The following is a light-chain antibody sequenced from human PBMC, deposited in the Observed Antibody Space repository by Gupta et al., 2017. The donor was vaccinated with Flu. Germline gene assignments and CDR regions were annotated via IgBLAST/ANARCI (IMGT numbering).Light chain of an antibody. CDR2: GAF. CDR3: QQDDNWPYI. J-gene: IGKJ2*01. Sequence: EIVLTQSPDTLSVSPGERATLSCRASLIIYGSLAWYQQKPGQAPRLLMSGAFTRASAIPARFSGSGSETEFTLTINSLQSEESAVYYCQQDDNWPYIFGPGTKVEIK. CDR1: LIIYGS. V-gene: IGKV3-15*01.